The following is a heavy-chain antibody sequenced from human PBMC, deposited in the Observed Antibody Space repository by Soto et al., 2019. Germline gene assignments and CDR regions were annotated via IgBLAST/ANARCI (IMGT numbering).Heavy chain of an antibody. D-gene: IGHD3-10*01. J-gene: IGHJ5*02. Sequence: PSETLSLTCTVSGGSISSYYWSWIRQPPGKGLEWIGYIYYSGSTNYNPSLKSRVTISVDTSKNQFSLKLSSVTAADTAVYYCATNGRDYGSGSYPLYPWGQGTLVTVSS. CDR3: ATNGRDYGSGSYPLYP. CDR1: GGSISSYY. V-gene: IGHV4-59*01. CDR2: IYYSGST.